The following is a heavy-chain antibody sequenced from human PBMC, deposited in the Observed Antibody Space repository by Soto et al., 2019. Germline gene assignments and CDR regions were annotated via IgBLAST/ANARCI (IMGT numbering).Heavy chain of an antibody. J-gene: IGHJ4*02. V-gene: IGHV1-24*01. CDR2: FDPEDGET. Sequence: ASVKVSCKVSGYTLTELSMHWVLQAPGKGLEWMGGFDPEDGETIYAQKFQGRVTMTEDTSTDTAYMELSSLRSEDTAVYYCATDRHGSGSYDYWGQGTLVTVSS. CDR3: ATDRHGSGSYDY. D-gene: IGHD1-26*01. CDR1: GYTLTELS.